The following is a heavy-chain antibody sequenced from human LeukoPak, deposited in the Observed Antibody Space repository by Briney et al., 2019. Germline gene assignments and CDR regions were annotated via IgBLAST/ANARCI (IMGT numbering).Heavy chain of an antibody. CDR1: GGSISSSSYY. Sequence: PSETLSLTCTVSGGSISSSSYYWGWIRQPPGKGLEWIGSIYYSGSTYYNPSLKSRVTISVDTSKNQFSLKLSSVTAADTAVYYCARVGYYYDSSGYYSWFDPWGQGTLVTVSS. CDR2: IYYSGST. V-gene: IGHV4-39*01. D-gene: IGHD3-22*01. CDR3: ARVGYYYDSSGYYSWFDP. J-gene: IGHJ5*02.